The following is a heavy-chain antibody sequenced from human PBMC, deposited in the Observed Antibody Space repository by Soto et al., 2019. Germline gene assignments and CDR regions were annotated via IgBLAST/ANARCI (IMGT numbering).Heavy chain of an antibody. V-gene: IGHV3-23*01. CDR2: ISVSVVST. D-gene: IGHD2-21*02. J-gene: IGHJ4*02. CDR1: GFPFAPST. Sequence: EVQLLQSGGGLVQPGGSLTLSSGVSGFPFAPSTMSWVRQAPGKGLEGFCTISVSVVSTYSADSVQGRFTVSSDISDNKLFLRMTSLTADDTADYFCAKRDVPHSTSNAYFYDHGGRGVLVTVSS. CDR3: AKRDVPHSTSNAYFYDH.